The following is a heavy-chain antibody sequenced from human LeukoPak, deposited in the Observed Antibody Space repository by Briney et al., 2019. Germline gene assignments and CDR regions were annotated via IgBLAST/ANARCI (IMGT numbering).Heavy chain of an antibody. J-gene: IGHJ4*02. Sequence: PSQTLSLTCAISGDSVSNNNAAWHWIRQSPSRGLEWLGRTYYRSKWYTDSAVSVNSRITINPDTSKNQFSLQLTSVTPEDSAVYYCARGNSGVAVARFDYWGQGTLVTVSS. V-gene: IGHV6-1*01. D-gene: IGHD6-19*01. CDR2: TYYRSKWYT. CDR3: ARGNSGVAVARFDY. CDR1: GDSVSNNNAA.